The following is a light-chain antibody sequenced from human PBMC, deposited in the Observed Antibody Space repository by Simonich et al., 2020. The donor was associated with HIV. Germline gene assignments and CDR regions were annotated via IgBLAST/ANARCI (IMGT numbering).Light chain of an antibody. Sequence: QSALTQPASVSGSPGQSITISCTGTSSDVGGYNYVSWYQHHPGKAPKLMIYDVSKRPSGVSDRFSGSTSGNTASLTISGLQAEDEVDYYCSSYTSSNTWVFGGGTKLTVL. V-gene: IGLV2-14*03. J-gene: IGLJ3*02. CDR2: DVS. CDR1: SSDVGGYNY. CDR3: SSYTSSNTWV.